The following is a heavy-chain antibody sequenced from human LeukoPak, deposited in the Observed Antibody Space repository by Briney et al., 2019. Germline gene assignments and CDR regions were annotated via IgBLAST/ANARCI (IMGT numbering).Heavy chain of an antibody. CDR2: IKQDGSEK. D-gene: IGHD3-10*01. J-gene: IGHJ5*02. Sequence: GGSLRLSCAASGFTFSSYWMSWVRQAPGKGLEWVADIKQDGSEKYYVDSVKGRFTISRDNAKNSLYLQMNSLRAEDTAVYYCARGMVPRTGYYGSGSYYNVRWFDPWGQGTLVTVSS. CDR1: GFTFSSYW. V-gene: IGHV3-7*03. CDR3: ARGMVPRTGYYGSGSYYNVRWFDP.